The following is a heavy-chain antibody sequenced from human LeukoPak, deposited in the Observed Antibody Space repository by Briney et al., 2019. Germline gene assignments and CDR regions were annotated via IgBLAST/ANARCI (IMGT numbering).Heavy chain of an antibody. J-gene: IGHJ6*03. CDR3: AKDACGGDCYPNYYYYYYMDV. V-gene: IGHV3-30*18. CDR1: GFTFSSYG. CDR2: ISYDGSNK. D-gene: IGHD2-21*02. Sequence: GGSLRLSCAASGFTFSSYGMHWVRQAPGKGLEWVAVISYDGSNKYYADSVKGRFTISRDNSKNTLYLQMNSLRAEDTAVYYCAKDACGGDCYPNYYYYYYMDVWGKGTTVTVSS.